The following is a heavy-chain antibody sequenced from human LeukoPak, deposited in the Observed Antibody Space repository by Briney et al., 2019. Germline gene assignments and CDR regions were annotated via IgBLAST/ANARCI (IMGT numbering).Heavy chain of an antibody. CDR2: ISGSGVST. CDR3: ARRGYYDSSGYYFDW. D-gene: IGHD3-22*01. V-gene: IGHV3-23*01. J-gene: IGHJ4*02. Sequence: GGSLRLSCAASGFRFSSYAMSWVRQAPGKGLEWVSAISGSGVSTYYADSVKGRFTISRDNSKNTLYLQMNSLRAEDTAVYYCARRGYYDSSGYYFDWWGQGTLVTVSS. CDR1: GFRFSSYA.